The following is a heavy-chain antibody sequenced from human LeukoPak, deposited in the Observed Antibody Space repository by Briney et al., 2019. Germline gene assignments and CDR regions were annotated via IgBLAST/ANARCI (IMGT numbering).Heavy chain of an antibody. D-gene: IGHD2-15*01. J-gene: IGHJ6*02. CDR2: ISSNTGNP. CDR3: ARGGCSGGSCPLKGDYYGMDV. CDR1: GYTLTNYP. Sequence: GASVKVSCKASGYTLTNYPMNWVRQAPGKGLEWMGWISSNTGNPTYAQGFTGRLVFSLDTSVSTAYLQISSLKAEDTAVYYCARGGCSGGSCPLKGDYYGMDVWGQGTTVTVSS. V-gene: IGHV7-4-1*02.